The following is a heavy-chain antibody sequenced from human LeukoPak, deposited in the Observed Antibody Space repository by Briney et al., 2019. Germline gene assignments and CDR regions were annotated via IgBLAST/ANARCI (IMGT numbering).Heavy chain of an antibody. D-gene: IGHD3-22*01. CDR3: TRGSIAYYYMDV. V-gene: IGHV4-34*01. J-gene: IGHJ6*03. CDR2: INHRGST. Sequence: SETLSLTCVVYGGAFSGYYWSWIRQPPGKGLEWIGEINHRGSTDYNPSLKSRVTISVDTSKNQFSLKLSSVTAADTAVYYCTRGSIAYYYMDVWGKGTTVTISS. CDR1: GGAFSGYY.